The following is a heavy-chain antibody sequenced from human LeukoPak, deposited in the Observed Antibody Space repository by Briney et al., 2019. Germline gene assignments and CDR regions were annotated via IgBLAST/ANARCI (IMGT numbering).Heavy chain of an antibody. V-gene: IGHV4-59*01. CDR1: GGSISSYY. CDR2: IYYSGST. Sequence: NPSETLSLTCTVPGGSISSYYGSSIRQPPGKGLEWIGYIYYSGSTNYNPSLKSRVTISVYTSKNQFSLKLSSVTAADTAVYYCARDRGPLGYFDYWGQGTLVTVSS. J-gene: IGHJ4*02. CDR3: ARDRGPLGYFDY.